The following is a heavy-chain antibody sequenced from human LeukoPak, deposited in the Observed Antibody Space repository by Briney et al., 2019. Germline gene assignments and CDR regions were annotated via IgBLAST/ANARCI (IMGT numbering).Heavy chain of an antibody. CDR2: INPNSGGT. V-gene: IGHV1-2*02. CDR1: GYPFISYY. CDR3: ARVSRIAARPGGFDY. Sequence: GASVKVSCKASGYPFISYYIHWVRQAPGQGLEWIGMINPNSGGTNYAQKFQGRVTMTRDTSISTAYMELSRLRSDDTAVYYCARVSRIAARPGGFDYWGQGTLVTVSS. J-gene: IGHJ4*02. D-gene: IGHD6-6*01.